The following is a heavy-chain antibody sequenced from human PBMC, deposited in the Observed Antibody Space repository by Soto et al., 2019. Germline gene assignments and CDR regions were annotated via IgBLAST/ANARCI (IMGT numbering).Heavy chain of an antibody. CDR3: ARRRVSDYGGNHHPYYFDR. CDR2: ISYSGRT. CDR1: GASIITDNYF. Sequence: SETLSLTCTVSGASIITDNYFWVWIRQSPWRGLELIGSISYSGRTYDNPSLQSRVTISIDASKNQFSLKLTSVTTADTAVYYCARRRVSDYGGNHHPYYFDRWGQGALVTVSS. D-gene: IGHD4-17*01. V-gene: IGHV4-39*01. J-gene: IGHJ4*02.